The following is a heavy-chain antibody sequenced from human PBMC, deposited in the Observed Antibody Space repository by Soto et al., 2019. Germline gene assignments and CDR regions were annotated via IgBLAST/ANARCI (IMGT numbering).Heavy chain of an antibody. CDR1: GFTFSSYS. V-gene: IGHV3-48*02. CDR3: AREYYDILTGLNWFDP. Sequence: GSLRLSCAAPGFTFSSYSMNWVRQAPGKGLEWVSYISSSSSTIYYADSVKGRFTISRDNAKNSLYLQMNSLRDEDTAVYYCAREYYDILTGLNWFDPWGQGTLVTVSS. CDR2: ISSSSSTI. J-gene: IGHJ5*02. D-gene: IGHD3-9*01.